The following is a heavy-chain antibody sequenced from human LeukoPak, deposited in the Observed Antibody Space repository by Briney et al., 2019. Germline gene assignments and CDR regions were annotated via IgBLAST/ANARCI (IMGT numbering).Heavy chain of an antibody. Sequence: SGGSLRLSCAASGFTLSSYWMSWVRQAPGKGGEGVGNIKQEGSEKYYVDSVKGRFTITRDNAKNSLYVQMNRLRAEDTAVYYCARAHNWNYGIDWFDPWGQGTLVTVSS. J-gene: IGHJ5*02. V-gene: IGHV3-7*01. CDR2: IKQEGSEK. CDR3: ARAHNWNYGIDWFDP. D-gene: IGHD1-7*01. CDR1: GFTLSSYW.